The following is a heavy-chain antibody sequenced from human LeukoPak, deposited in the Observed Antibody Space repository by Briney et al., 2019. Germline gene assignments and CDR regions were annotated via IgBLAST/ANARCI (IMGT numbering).Heavy chain of an antibody. V-gene: IGHV3-7*03. D-gene: IGHD3-10*01. CDR2: IKQDGSEK. CDR1: GFTLSSYW. CDR3: ARDSWDYYGSGSYYRNYYYYGMDV. J-gene: IGHJ6*04. Sequence: GGSLRLSCAASGFTLSSYWMSWVRQAPGKGLEWVANIKQDGSEKYYVDSVKGRFTISRDNAKNSLYLQMNSLRAEDTAVYYCARDSWDYYGSGSYYRNYYYYGMDVWGKGTTVTVSS.